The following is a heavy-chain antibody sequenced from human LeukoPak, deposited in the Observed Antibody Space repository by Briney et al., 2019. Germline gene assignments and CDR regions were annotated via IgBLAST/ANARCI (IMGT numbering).Heavy chain of an antibody. CDR2: INFNRGDT. D-gene: IGHD1-26*01. Sequence: ASVKVSCKASGYTFRNYYIHWVRQAPGHGLEYMGWINFNRGDTNYAEKFQGRVTVTRDTSIDTVYMDLSSLRSDDTALYYCARDKSNGIGIVYWGQGTPVTVSS. V-gene: IGHV1-2*02. J-gene: IGHJ4*02. CDR1: GYTFRNYY. CDR3: ARDKSNGIGIVY.